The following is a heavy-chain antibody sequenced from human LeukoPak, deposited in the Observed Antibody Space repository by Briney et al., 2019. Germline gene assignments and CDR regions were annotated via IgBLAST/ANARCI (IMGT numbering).Heavy chain of an antibody. CDR3: AREGGRDGYNLYWFDP. Sequence: PSQTLSLTCTVSGGSISSGGYYWSWIRQRPGKGLEWIGYIYYSGSTYYNPSLKSRDTISVDTSKNQFPLKLSSVTAADTAVYYCAREGGRDGYNLYWFDPWGQGTLVTVSS. V-gene: IGHV4-31*03. D-gene: IGHD5-24*01. CDR2: IYYSGST. J-gene: IGHJ5*02. CDR1: GGSISSGGYY.